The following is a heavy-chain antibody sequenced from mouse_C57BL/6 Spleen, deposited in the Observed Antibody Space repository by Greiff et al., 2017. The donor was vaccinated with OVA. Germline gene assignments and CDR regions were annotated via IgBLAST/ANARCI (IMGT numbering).Heavy chain of an antibody. D-gene: IGHD1-1*01. CDR2: ISSGSSTI. V-gene: IGHV5-17*01. Sequence: EVQLVESGGGLVKPGGSLKLSCAASGFTFSDYGMHWVRQAPEKGLEWVAYISSGSSTIYYADTVKGRSTFSRDNAKNTLFLQRTSLRSEDTAMYYCARTYGSSYGYFDVWGTGTTVTVSS. CDR3: ARTYGSSYGYFDV. CDR1: GFTFSDYG. J-gene: IGHJ1*03.